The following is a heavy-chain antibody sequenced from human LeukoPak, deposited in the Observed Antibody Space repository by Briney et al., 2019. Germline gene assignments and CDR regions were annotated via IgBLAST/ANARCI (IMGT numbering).Heavy chain of an antibody. D-gene: IGHD6-13*01. CDR2: ISGGSSFI. V-gene: IGHV3-21*01. CDR1: GFTFSSYT. Sequence: PGGSLRLSCAASGFTFSSYTMNWVRQAPGKGLEWVSSISGGSSFINYGDSVQGRFTISRDNPKNSLYLQMNSLRVEDTAVYYCARKSVDSSSKYGMDVWGQGTTVTVS. CDR3: ARKSVDSSSKYGMDV. J-gene: IGHJ6*02.